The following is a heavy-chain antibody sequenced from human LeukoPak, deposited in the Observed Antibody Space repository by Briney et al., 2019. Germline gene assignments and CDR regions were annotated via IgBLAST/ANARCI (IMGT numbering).Heavy chain of an antibody. D-gene: IGHD2-2*01. CDR3: AKFPDCSSTSCYEYFQH. CDR2: IRGGSIYT. J-gene: IGHJ1*01. CDR1: GFTFSNYA. Sequence: GGSLRLSCAASGFTFSNYAMFWVRQTPSKGLEWVSSIRGGSIYTVYADSVKGRFTISRDDSKNTLYLQMNSLRAEDTAVYYCAKFPDCSSTSCYEYFQHWGQGTLVTVSS. V-gene: IGHV3-23*01.